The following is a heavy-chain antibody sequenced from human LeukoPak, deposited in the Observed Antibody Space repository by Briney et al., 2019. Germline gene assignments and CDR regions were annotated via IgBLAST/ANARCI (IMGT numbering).Heavy chain of an antibody. D-gene: IGHD3-9*01. Sequence: GGSLRLSCAASGFTFSSYSMNWVRQAPGKGLEWVSSISSSSSYIYYADSVKGRFTISRDNAKNSPYLQMNSLRAEDTAVYYFARDQAGYDILTGYYYYYYGMDVWGKGTTVTVSS. V-gene: IGHV3-21*01. CDR3: ARDQAGYDILTGYYYYYYGMDV. CDR1: GFTFSSYS. J-gene: IGHJ6*04. CDR2: ISSSSSYI.